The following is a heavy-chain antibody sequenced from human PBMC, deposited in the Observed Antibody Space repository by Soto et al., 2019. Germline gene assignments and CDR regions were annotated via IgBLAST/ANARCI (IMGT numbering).Heavy chain of an antibody. CDR1: GFTFDDYA. D-gene: IGHD3-22*01. CDR3: ASSGYYPPAYYFDY. J-gene: IGHJ4*02. CDR2: ISWNSGSI. V-gene: IGHV3-9*01. Sequence: GGSLRLSCAASGFTFDDYAMHWVRQAPGKGLEWVSGISWNSGSIGYADSVKGRFTISRDNAKNSLYLQMNSLRAEDTALYYCASSGYYPPAYYFDYWGQGTLVTVSS.